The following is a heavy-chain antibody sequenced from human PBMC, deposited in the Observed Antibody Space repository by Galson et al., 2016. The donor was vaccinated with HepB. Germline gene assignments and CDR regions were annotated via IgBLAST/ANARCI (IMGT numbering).Heavy chain of an antibody. J-gene: IGHJ6*02. CDR1: GFTFSSNA. Sequence: SLRLSCAASGFTFSSNAMHWVRQAPGKGLEWVAVISYDGSNKYYADSVKGRFTISRDNSKNALYLQMNSLRVEDTDLYYCARGPRLTFGGVIEGYYYYGMDVWGQGTTVTVS. CDR3: ARGPRLTFGGVIEGYYYYGMDV. V-gene: IGHV3-30*04. D-gene: IGHD3-16*02. CDR2: ISYDGSNK.